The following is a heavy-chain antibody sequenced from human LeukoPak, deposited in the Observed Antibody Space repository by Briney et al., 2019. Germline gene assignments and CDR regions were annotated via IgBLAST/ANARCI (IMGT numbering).Heavy chain of an antibody. V-gene: IGHV3-30-3*01. J-gene: IGHJ4*02. CDR3: ARWSRGWYGPYDY. Sequence: GGSLRLSCAASGFTFSSYAMHWVRQAPGKGLEWVAVISYDGSNKYYADSVKGRFTISRDNSKNTLYLQMNSLRAEDTAVYYCARWSRGWYGPYDYGGQEPLVTVPS. CDR2: ISYDGSNK. D-gene: IGHD6-19*01. CDR1: GFTFSSYA.